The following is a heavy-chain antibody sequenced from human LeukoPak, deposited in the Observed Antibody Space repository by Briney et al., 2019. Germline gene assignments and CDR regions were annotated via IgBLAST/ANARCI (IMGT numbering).Heavy chain of an antibody. CDR2: ISGSGGST. D-gene: IGHD6-13*01. CDR3: AKPASGYSSSWLGFDP. CDR1: GFTFSSYA. J-gene: IGHJ5*02. V-gene: IGHV3-23*01. Sequence: GGSLRLTCAASGFTFSSYAMSWVRQAPGKGLEWVSTISGSGGSTYYADSVKGRFTISRDNSENTLYLQMNSLRAEDTAVYYCAKPASGYSSSWLGFDPWGQGTLVTVSS.